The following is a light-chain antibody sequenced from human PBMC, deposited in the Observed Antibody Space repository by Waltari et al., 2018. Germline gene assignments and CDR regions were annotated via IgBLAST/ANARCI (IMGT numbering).Light chain of an antibody. CDR1: SSAVGDYNY. J-gene: IGLJ3*02. Sequence: QSALTQPASVSGSPGPSIPISCTGTSSAVGDYNYVSSYPQHPGKAPKLIIYGVSNRPSGVSARFSGSKSGNTASLTVSGLQAEDEAYYYCGSYTLINTLVVFGGGTKVTVL. CDR3: GSYTLINTLVV. CDR2: GVS. V-gene: IGLV2-14*01.